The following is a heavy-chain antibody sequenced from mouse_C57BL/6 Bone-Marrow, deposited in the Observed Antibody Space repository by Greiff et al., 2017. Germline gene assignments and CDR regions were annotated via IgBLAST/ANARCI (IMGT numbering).Heavy chain of an antibody. D-gene: IGHD4-1*01. CDR1: GYTFTDYY. V-gene: IGHV1-19*01. CDR2: INPYNGGT. Sequence: EVQLQQSGPVLVKPGASVKMSCKASGYTFTDYYMNWVKQSHGKSLEWIGVINPYNGGTSYNQKFKGKATLTVDKSSSTAYMELNSLTSEDSAVYYCARRTANWDDYWGQGTTLTVSS. J-gene: IGHJ2*01. CDR3: ARRTANWDDY.